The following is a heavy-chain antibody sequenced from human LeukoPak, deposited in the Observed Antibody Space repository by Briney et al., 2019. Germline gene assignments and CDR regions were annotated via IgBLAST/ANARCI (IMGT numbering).Heavy chain of an antibody. CDR2: IDPNSGGT. CDR3: ARGYYDRGSLYYFGY. Sequence: ASVKVSCKTSGYTFTGYYMHWVGQAPGQGLEWMGWIDPNSGGTNYAQKFQGRVTMTRDTSIGTAYMELSGLTSDDTAVYYCARGYYDRGSLYYFGYWGQGTLVTVSS. D-gene: IGHD3-22*01. V-gene: IGHV1-2*02. CDR1: GYTFTGYY. J-gene: IGHJ4*02.